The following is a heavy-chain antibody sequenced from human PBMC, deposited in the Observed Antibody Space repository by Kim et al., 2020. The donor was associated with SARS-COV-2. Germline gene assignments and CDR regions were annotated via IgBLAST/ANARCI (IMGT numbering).Heavy chain of an antibody. J-gene: IGHJ4*02. V-gene: IGHV1-46*01. CDR1: GYTFTNYY. CDR3: ARDRGMAAPFLVH. CDR2: INLSGGST. D-gene: IGHD3-10*01. Sequence: ASVKVSCKSSGYTFTNYYMHWVRQAPGQGPEWMGVINLSGGSTSYAQRFQGRVTVTRDTSTSTVYMELRSLTPEDTAVYYCARDRGMAAPFLVHWGPGTLVTVSS.